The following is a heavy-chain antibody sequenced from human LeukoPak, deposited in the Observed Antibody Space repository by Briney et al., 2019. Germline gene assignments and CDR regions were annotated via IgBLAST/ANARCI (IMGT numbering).Heavy chain of an antibody. Sequence: SVKVSCKASGGTFSSYAISWVRQAPGQGLEWMGGIIPIFGTANYAQKFQGRVTITTGESTSTAYMELSSLRSEDTAVYYCARARPGLYYYYYMDVWGKGTTVTVSS. D-gene: IGHD2-2*01. V-gene: IGHV1-69*05. J-gene: IGHJ6*03. CDR3: ARARPGLYYYYYMDV. CDR1: GGTFSSYA. CDR2: IIPIFGTA.